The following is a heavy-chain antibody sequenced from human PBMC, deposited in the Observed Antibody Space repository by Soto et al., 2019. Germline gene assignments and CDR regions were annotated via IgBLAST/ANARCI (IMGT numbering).Heavy chain of an antibody. CDR2: IYWNDDK. J-gene: IGHJ5*02. CDR1: GFSLSTSGVG. Sequence: QITLKESGPTLVKPTQTLTLTCTFSGFSLSTSGVGVGWIRQPPGKALEWLALIYWNDDKRYSPSLKSSLTITKDASKNQVVLTMTNMDPVDTATYYCAHSADYDLWSGNWFDPWGQGTLVTVSS. D-gene: IGHD3-3*01. V-gene: IGHV2-5*01. CDR3: AHSADYDLWSGNWFDP.